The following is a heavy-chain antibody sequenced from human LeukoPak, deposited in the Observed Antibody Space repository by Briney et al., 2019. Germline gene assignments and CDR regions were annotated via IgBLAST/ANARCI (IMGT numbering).Heavy chain of an antibody. J-gene: IGHJ4*02. D-gene: IGHD3-10*01. CDR1: GFTFSSYE. V-gene: IGHV3-48*03. CDR2: ISSSGSTI. Sequence: GGSLRLSCAASGFTFSSYEMNWVRQAPGKGLEWVSYISSSGSTIYYADSVKGRFTISRDNAKNSLYLQMNSLRAEDTAVYYCASVPYYGSGSYPFDYWGQGTLVTVSS. CDR3: ASVPYYGSGSYPFDY.